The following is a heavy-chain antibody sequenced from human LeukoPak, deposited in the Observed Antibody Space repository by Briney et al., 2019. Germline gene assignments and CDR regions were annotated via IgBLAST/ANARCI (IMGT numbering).Heavy chain of an antibody. V-gene: IGHV3-30-3*01. CDR3: ARGPETGDHFDY. Sequence: GGSLRLSCAASGFTFSNYAVHWVRQAPGKGLEWVAVISYDGSNKYYADSVKGRFTIPRDNSKNTLYLQMNSLRAEDTAVYYCARGPETGDHFDYWGQGTLVTVSS. D-gene: IGHD7-27*01. J-gene: IGHJ4*02. CDR1: GFTFSNYA. CDR2: ISYDGSNK.